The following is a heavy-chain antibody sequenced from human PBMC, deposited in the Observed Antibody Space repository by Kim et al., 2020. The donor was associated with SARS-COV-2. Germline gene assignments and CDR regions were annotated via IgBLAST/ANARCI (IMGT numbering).Heavy chain of an antibody. D-gene: IGHD2-21*01. CDR2: I. J-gene: IGHJ4*02. V-gene: IGHV3-21*01. CDR3: ARDRIASRDFDY. Sequence: IYYADSVKGRFPISRGNAKNSLYLEMNSLRAEGTAVYYCARDRIASRDFDYWGQGTLVTVSS.